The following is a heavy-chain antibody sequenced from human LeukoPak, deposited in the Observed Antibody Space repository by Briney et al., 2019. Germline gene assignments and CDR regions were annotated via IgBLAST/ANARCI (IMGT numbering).Heavy chain of an antibody. Sequence: GGSLRLSCAASGFTFSSYAMSWVRQAPGKGLEWVSAISGSGGSTYYADSVKGRFTISRDNSKNTLYLQMSSLRAEDTALYYCAKGPGRYCSGGNCYSGNWGQGTLVTVSS. V-gene: IGHV3-23*01. CDR3: AKGPGRYCSGGNCYSGN. D-gene: IGHD2-15*01. CDR2: ISGSGGST. J-gene: IGHJ4*02. CDR1: GFTFSSYA.